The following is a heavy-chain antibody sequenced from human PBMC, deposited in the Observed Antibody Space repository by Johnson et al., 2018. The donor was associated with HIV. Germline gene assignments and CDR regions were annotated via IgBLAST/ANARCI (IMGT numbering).Heavy chain of an antibody. J-gene: IGHJ3*02. D-gene: IGHD2-15*01. Sequence: QVQLVESGGGVVQPGRSLRLSCAASGFTFSSYAMHWVRQAPGKGLEWVAVISYDGSNQYYADSVKGRFTISRDNSKNTLYLQMNSLRAEDTAVYYCARDEPIVVVVAAIGDAFDIWGQGTMVTVSS. CDR2: ISYDGSNQ. V-gene: IGHV3-30*04. CDR1: GFTFSSYA. CDR3: ARDEPIVVVVAAIGDAFDI.